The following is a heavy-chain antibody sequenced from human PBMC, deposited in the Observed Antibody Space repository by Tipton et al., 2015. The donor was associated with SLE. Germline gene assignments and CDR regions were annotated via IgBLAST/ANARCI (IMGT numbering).Heavy chain of an antibody. Sequence: TLSLTCTVSGGSISSYYWSWIRQPPGKGLEWIGYIYSSGSTKYNPSLKSRVTRSVDTSKNQFSLKVTSVTAADTAVYYCARVSGDYVADYFDYWGQGTLVTVSS. CDR1: GGSISSYY. J-gene: IGHJ4*02. D-gene: IGHD4-17*01. CDR2: IYSSGST. V-gene: IGHV4-4*09. CDR3: ARVSGDYVADYFDY.